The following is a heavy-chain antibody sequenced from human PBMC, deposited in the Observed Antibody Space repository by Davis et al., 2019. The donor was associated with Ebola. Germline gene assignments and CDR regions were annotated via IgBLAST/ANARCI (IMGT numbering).Heavy chain of an antibody. D-gene: IGHD3-10*01. V-gene: IGHV1-46*01. CDR2: INPSGGST. Sequence: AASVTVSCKASRYTFTSYYMHWVRQAPGQGLAWMGIINPSGGSTSYAQKFQGRVTMTRDTSTSTVYMELSSLRSEDTAVYYCARGFITMVRGDLYYFDYWGQGTLVTVSS. CDR1: RYTFTSYY. J-gene: IGHJ4*02. CDR3: ARGFITMVRGDLYYFDY.